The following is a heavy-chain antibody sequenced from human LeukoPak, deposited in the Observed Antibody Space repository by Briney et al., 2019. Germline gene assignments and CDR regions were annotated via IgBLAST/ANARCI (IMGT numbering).Heavy chain of an antibody. V-gene: IGHV4-34*01. CDR1: GGSFSGYY. D-gene: IGHD3-22*01. CDR3: ARAKYYYDSSGYYWFDP. Sequence: SETLSLTCAVYGGSFSGYYWSWIRQPPGKGLEWIGEINHSGSTNYNPSLKSRVTMSVDTSKNQSSLKLSSVTAADTAVYYCARAKYYYDSSGYYWFDPWGQGTLVTVSS. CDR2: INHSGST. J-gene: IGHJ5*02.